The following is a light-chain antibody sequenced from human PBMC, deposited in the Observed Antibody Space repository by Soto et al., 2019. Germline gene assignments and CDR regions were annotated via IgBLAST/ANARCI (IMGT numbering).Light chain of an antibody. CDR3: MQALQNPVT. Sequence: DIVMTQSPLSLPVTPGEPASISCRSSQSLLHLNGNNYLDWYLQKPGQSPQLLIYLGSNRASGVPDRSSGSGSGTDFTLKISRVEAEDVGIYYCMQALQNPVTFGQGTRLEIK. CDR2: LGS. V-gene: IGKV2-28*01. J-gene: IGKJ5*01. CDR1: QSLLHLNGNNY.